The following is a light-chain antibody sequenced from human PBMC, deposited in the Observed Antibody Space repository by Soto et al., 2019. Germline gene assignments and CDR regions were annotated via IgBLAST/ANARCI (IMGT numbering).Light chain of an antibody. V-gene: IGKV1-6*01. CDR1: QGISTY. CDR2: AAS. CDR3: LQDYNYPWT. Sequence: IQITQPPSSLSDSAGDRVTIPGRASQGISTYLNCYQQKPGKAPKLLIYAASSLQSGVPSRFSGSGSGTDFTLTISSLQPEDFATYYCLQDYNYPWTFGQGTKVDIK. J-gene: IGKJ1*01.